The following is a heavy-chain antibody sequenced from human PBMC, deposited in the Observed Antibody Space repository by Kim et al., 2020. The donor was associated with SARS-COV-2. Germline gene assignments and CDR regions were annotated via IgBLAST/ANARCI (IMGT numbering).Heavy chain of an antibody. D-gene: IGHD3-10*01. V-gene: IGHV4-59*01. CDR3: ARENYYGSGKFDP. J-gene: IGHJ5*02. Sequence: YSPSLKSRVTISLDMSTNQFSLNLSSVTAADTAVYYCARENYYGSGKFDPWGQGTLVTVSS.